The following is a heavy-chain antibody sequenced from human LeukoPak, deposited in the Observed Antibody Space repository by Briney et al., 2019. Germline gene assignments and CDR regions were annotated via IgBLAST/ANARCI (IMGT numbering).Heavy chain of an antibody. Sequence: GGSLRLSCAASGFTFSSYSMNWVRQAPGKGLEWVSSISSSSSYIYYADSVKGRFTISRDNAKNSLYLQMNSLRAEDTAVYYCAREKVYGYNWFDYWGQGTLVTVSS. CDR2: ISSSSSYI. D-gene: IGHD5-24*01. V-gene: IGHV3-21*01. CDR3: AREKVYGYNWFDY. J-gene: IGHJ4*02. CDR1: GFTFSSYS.